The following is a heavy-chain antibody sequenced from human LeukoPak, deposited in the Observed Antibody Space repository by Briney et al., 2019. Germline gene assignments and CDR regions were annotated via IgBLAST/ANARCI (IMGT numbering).Heavy chain of an antibody. Sequence: SLRLSFSASGFTFCDYAMHWVRPAPGKGLGWVSGIDWNGGNIGYADSVKGRFTISRDNAKNSLYLQMNSLIIEDTAFYYCAKSLGGWFGGLDYWGQGTLVTVSS. V-gene: IGHV3-9*01. CDR1: GFTFCDYA. CDR3: AKSLGGWFGGLDY. J-gene: IGHJ4*02. CDR2: IDWNGGNI. D-gene: IGHD3-10*01.